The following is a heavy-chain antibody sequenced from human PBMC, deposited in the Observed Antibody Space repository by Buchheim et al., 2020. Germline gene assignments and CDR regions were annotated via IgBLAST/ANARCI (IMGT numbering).Heavy chain of an antibody. Sequence: EVQLLESGGGLVQPGGSLRLSCAASGFTFRNYAMSWVRQAPGKGLEWVSHIGGSGTNTYYADSVKGRFTISRDNSKNALYLQMNSLRAEDTAVYYCAKRYYVSGTSPHTFDYWGQGTL. V-gene: IGHV3-23*01. CDR1: GFTFRNYA. D-gene: IGHD3-10*01. CDR3: AKRYYVSGTSPHTFDY. J-gene: IGHJ4*02. CDR2: IGGSGTNT.